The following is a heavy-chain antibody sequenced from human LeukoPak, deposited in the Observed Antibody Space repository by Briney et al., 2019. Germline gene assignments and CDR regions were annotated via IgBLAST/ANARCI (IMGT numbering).Heavy chain of an antibody. D-gene: IGHD6-19*01. V-gene: IGHV1-69*05. CDR3: ARDNSGWSDPPGYYYYYYMDV. CDR1: GGTFSSYA. J-gene: IGHJ6*03. Sequence: ASVKVSCKASGGTFSSYAISWVRQAPGQGLERMGRIIPIFGTANYAQKFQGRVTITTDESTSTAYMELSSLRSEDTAVYYCARDNSGWSDPPGYYYYYYMDVWGKGTTVTVSS. CDR2: IIPIFGTA.